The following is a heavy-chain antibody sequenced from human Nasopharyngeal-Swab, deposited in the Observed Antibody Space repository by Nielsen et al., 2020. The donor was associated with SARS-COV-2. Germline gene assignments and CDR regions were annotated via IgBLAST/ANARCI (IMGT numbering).Heavy chain of an antibody. D-gene: IGHD1-26*01. V-gene: IGHV1-2*04. Sequence: ASVKVSCKASGYMFTGFFMHWVRQAPGQGLEWVGSINPRSGVTNYTQKYQGWVTLTRDTSINTAYMELNSLTSDDTAVYYCARGEPLYTVRGYFYYYMDVWGTGTSVTVSS. CDR3: ARGEPLYTVRGYFYYYMDV. J-gene: IGHJ6*03. CDR2: INPRSGVT. CDR1: GYMFTGFF.